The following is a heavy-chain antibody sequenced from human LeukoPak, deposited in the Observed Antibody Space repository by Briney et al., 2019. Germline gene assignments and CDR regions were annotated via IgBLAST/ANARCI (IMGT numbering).Heavy chain of an antibody. CDR1: GYSISSGYY. V-gene: IGHV4-38-2*02. D-gene: IGHD5-24*01. Sequence: SETLSLTCTVSGYSISSGYYWGWIRQPPGKGLEWIGSIYHSGSTYYNPSLKSRVTISVDTSKNQFSLKLSSVTAADTAVYYCARVAMRRDNFSFDCWGQGTLVTVSS. CDR3: ARVAMRRDNFSFDC. J-gene: IGHJ4*02. CDR2: IYHSGST.